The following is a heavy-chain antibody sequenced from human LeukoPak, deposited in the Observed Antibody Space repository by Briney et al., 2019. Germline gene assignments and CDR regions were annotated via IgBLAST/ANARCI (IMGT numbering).Heavy chain of an antibody. CDR2: IKKDGSEK. J-gene: IGHJ4*02. D-gene: IGHD1-7*01. CDR3: ARDLPPGNSGY. CDR1: GFTFSSHR. Sequence: AGGSLRLSCAASGFTFSSHRMSWVRQAPGKGLEWVANIKKDGSEKYYVDSVKGRFTISRDNAKNSLYLQMNSLRAEDTAVYYCARDLPPGNSGYWGQGTLVTVSS. V-gene: IGHV3-7*01.